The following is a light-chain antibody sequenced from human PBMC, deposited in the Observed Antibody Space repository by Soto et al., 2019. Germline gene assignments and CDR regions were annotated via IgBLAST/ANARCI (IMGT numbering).Light chain of an antibody. CDR1: QGISSY. CDR3: QQLNSYPLP. Sequence: IQLTQTPSSQSASVGDRVTITCRSSQGISSYLAWYQQKPGKAPKLLIYAASTLQSGVTSRFGGSGSGTDFTLTIRRLQPEDFATYYCQQLNSYPLPFGGGTKVDIK. J-gene: IGKJ4*01. V-gene: IGKV1-9*01. CDR2: AAS.